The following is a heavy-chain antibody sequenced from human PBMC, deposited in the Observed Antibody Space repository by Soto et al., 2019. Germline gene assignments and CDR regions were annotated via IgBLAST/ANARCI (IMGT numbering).Heavy chain of an antibody. CDR3: ARDLHGDYLGNLDY. CDR2: IIPIFGTA. V-gene: IGHV1-69*01. J-gene: IGHJ4*02. D-gene: IGHD4-17*01. CDR1: GDTFSSDA. Sequence: SVKVSCKASGDTFSSDAISWVRQAPGQGLEWMGGIIPIFGTANYAQKFQGRVTITADESTSTAYMELSSLRSEDTAVYYCARDLHGDYLGNLDYWGQGTLVTVSS.